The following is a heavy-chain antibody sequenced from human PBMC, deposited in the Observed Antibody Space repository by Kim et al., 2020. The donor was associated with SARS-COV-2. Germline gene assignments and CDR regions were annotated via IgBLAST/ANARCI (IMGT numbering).Heavy chain of an antibody. CDR1: GYTFTSYS. Sequence: ASVKVSCKASGYTFTSYSISWVRQAPGQGLEWMGWISAYNGNTNYAQKLQGRVTMTTDTSTSTAYMELRSLRSDDTAVYYCARDRRITIFGVVTHGYYYHYMDVWGKGTTVTVSS. D-gene: IGHD3-3*01. J-gene: IGHJ6*03. CDR2: ISAYNGNT. CDR3: ARDRRITIFGVVTHGYYYHYMDV. V-gene: IGHV1-18*01.